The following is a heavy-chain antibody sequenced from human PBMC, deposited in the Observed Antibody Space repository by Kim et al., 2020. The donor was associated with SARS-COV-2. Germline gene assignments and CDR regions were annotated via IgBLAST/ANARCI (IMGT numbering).Heavy chain of an antibody. V-gene: IGHV3-30*18. D-gene: IGHD3-10*01. J-gene: IGHJ6*02. Sequence: GGSLRLSCAASGFTFSSYGMHWVRQAPGKGLEWVAVISYDGSNKYYADSVKGRFTISRDNSKNTLYLQMNSLRAEDTAVYYCAKDSGSGSYYNVEGFPVLRYYYYGMDVWGQGTTVTVSS. CDR3: AKDSGSGSYYNVEGFPVLRYYYYGMDV. CDR2: ISYDGSNK. CDR1: GFTFSSYG.